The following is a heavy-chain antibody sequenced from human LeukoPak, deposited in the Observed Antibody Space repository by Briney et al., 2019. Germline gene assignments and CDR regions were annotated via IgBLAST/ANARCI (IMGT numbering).Heavy chain of an antibody. CDR1: GFTFSSYS. CDR3: ATELPSAAAHAFDI. CDR2: ISSSSSYI. D-gene: IGHD1-26*01. Sequence: PWGSLRLSCAASGFTFSSYSMNWVRQAPGKGLEWVSSISSSSSYICYADSAKGRFTISRDNAKNSLYLQMNSLRAEDTAVYYCATELPSAAAHAFDIWGQGTMVTVSS. J-gene: IGHJ3*02. V-gene: IGHV3-21*01.